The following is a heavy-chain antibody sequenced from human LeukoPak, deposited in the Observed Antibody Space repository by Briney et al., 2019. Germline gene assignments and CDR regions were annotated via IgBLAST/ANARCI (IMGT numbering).Heavy chain of an antibody. CDR3: AHAPDSWSYQDTYDY. CDR1: GFSLSTRGVG. V-gene: IGHV2-5*01. J-gene: IGHJ4*02. CDR2: ISWNDDK. Sequence: SGPTLVKPTQTLTLTCTFSGFSLSTRGVGVGWIRQPPGKALEWLSLISWNDDKRYRPSLKSTLTLTKDPSNNQLVLTMTNMDPLDTPTYYCAHAPDSWSYQDTYDYSGQGTLVTVSS. D-gene: IGHD1-26*01.